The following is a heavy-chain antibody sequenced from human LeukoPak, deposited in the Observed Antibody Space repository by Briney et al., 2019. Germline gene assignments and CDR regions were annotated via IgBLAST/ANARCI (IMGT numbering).Heavy chain of an antibody. J-gene: IGHJ4*02. CDR3: AREAWIAATNY. CDR2: IKEDGSEK. Sequence: PGGSLRLSCAASGFTFSTYWMSWVRQAPGKGLEWVAGIKEDGSEKYYVDSVKGRFTISRDNAKNSLYLQMNSLRAEDTAVYYCAREAWIAATNYWGQGTLVTVSS. V-gene: IGHV3-7*03. D-gene: IGHD2-15*01. CDR1: GFTFSTYW.